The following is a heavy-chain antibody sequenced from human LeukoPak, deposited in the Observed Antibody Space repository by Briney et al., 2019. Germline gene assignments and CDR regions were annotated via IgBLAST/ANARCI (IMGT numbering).Heavy chain of an antibody. CDR3: ARDAHCTGVSCYSPYNWFDP. CDR1: GGSISSSSYY. J-gene: IGHJ5*02. Sequence: PSETLSLTCTVSGGSISSSSYYWGWIRQPPGKGLEWIGYIYYSGSTNYNPSLKSRVTISVDTSKNQFSLKLSSVTAADTAAYYCARDAHCTGVSCYSPYNWFDPWGQGTLVTVSS. CDR2: IYYSGST. D-gene: IGHD2-15*01. V-gene: IGHV4-61*05.